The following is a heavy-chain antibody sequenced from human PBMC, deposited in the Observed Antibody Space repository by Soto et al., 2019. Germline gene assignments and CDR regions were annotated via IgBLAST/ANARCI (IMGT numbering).Heavy chain of an antibody. CDR2: ISNSGGSI. CDR1: GVTCISYA. Sequence: PGGSLRLSCTASGVTCISYAMGWVRQATGKGLEWVSSISNSGGSIYYADSVKGRFTVSRDNSKNTLYLQMNSLRAEDTAVYYCARVGTTYGSGSYGGWFDPWGQGTLVTVSS. CDR3: ARVGTTYGSGSYGGWFDP. V-gene: IGHV3-23*01. J-gene: IGHJ5*02. D-gene: IGHD3-10*01.